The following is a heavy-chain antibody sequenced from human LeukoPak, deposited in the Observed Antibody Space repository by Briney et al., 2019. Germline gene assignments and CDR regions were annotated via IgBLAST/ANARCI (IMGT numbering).Heavy chain of an antibody. D-gene: IGHD7-27*01. Sequence: ASVKVSCKASGGIFSSYAISWVRQAPGQGLEWMGRIIPILGIANYAQKFQGRVTITADKSTSTAYMELSSLRSEDTAVYYCARDGQTGDDGDFDYWGQGTLVTVSS. CDR1: GGIFSSYA. J-gene: IGHJ4*02. CDR3: ARDGQTGDDGDFDY. V-gene: IGHV1-69*04. CDR2: IIPILGIA.